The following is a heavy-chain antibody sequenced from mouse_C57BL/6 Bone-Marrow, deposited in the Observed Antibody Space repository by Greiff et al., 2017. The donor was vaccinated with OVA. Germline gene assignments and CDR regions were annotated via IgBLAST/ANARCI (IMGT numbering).Heavy chain of an antibody. CDR1: GYTFTDYY. Sequence: EVQLQQSGPELVKPGASVKISCKASGYTFTDYYMNWVKQSHGKSLEWIGDINPNNGGTSYNQKFKGKATLTVDKSSSTAYMELRSLTSEDSAVYYCAGGTGDYWGQGTTLTVSS. CDR3: AGGTGDY. D-gene: IGHD4-1*01. CDR2: INPNNGGT. J-gene: IGHJ2*01. V-gene: IGHV1-26*01.